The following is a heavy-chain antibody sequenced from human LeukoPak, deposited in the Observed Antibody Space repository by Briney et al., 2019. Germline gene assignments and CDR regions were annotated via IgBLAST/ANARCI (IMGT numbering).Heavy chain of an antibody. CDR1: GFTFSSYS. V-gene: IGHV3-21*01. J-gene: IGHJ4*02. CDR2: ISSSSSYI. D-gene: IGHD5-18*01. CDR3: ARSRYGYEVALPSDY. Sequence: GGSLRLSCAASGFTFSSYSMNWVRQAPGKGLEWVSSISSSSSYIYYADSVKGRFTISRDNAKNSLYLQMNSLRAEDTAVYYCARSRYGYEVALPSDYWGQGTLVTVSS.